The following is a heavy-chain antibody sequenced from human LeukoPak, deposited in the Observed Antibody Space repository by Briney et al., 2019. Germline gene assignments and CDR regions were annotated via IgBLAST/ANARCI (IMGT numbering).Heavy chain of an antibody. Sequence: GGSLRLSCAASGFTFSSCEMNWLRQAPGKGLEWVSYISSSGSAIYYADSVKGRFTVSRDNAKNSLFLQINSLRAEDTAVYFCARPYCSSTTCYGFLNYWGQGTLVTVSS. CDR3: ARPYCSSTTCYGFLNY. D-gene: IGHD2-2*01. V-gene: IGHV3-48*03. J-gene: IGHJ4*02. CDR2: ISSSGSAI. CDR1: GFTFSSCE.